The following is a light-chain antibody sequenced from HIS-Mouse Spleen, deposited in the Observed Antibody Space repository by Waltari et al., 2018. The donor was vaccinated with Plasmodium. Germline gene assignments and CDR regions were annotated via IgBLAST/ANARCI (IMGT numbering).Light chain of an antibody. Sequence: EIVMTQSPATLSVSPGARATLSCRASQSVSSNLAWYQQKPGQAPRRLIYGASTRATGIPARFSGSGSGTEFTLTISSMQSEDFAVYYCQQYNNWPRGTFGQGTKVEIK. CDR2: GAS. CDR1: QSVSSN. CDR3: QQYNNWPRGT. V-gene: IGKV3-15*01. J-gene: IGKJ1*01.